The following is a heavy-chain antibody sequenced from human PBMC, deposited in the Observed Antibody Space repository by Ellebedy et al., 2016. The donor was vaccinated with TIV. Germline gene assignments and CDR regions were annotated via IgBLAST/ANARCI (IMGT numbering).Heavy chain of an antibody. J-gene: IGHJ6*02. D-gene: IGHD3-16*01. V-gene: IGHV4-59*01. CDR1: GGSISSYY. CDR2: IYYSGST. CDR3: ARARGDPRGIYYYGMDV. Sequence: SETLSLXXTVSGGSISSYYWSWIRQPPGKGLEWIGYIYYSGSTNYNPSLKSRVTISVDTSKNQFSLKLSSVTAADTAVYYCARARGDPRGIYYYGMDVWGQGTTVTVSS.